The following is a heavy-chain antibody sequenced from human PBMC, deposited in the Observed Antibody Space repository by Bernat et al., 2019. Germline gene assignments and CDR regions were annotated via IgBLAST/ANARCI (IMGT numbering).Heavy chain of an antibody. Sequence: QVQLVQSGAEVKKPGASVKVSCKASGYTFTSYGISWVRQAPGQGLEWMGWISAYNGNTNYAQKLQGSVTMTTDTSTSTAYMELRSLRSDDTAVYYCARDPPYYYDSSGYSDDAFDIWGQGTMVTVSS. CDR2: ISAYNGNT. J-gene: IGHJ3*02. V-gene: IGHV1-18*01. CDR3: ARDPPYYYDSSGYSDDAFDI. CDR1: GYTFTSYG. D-gene: IGHD3-22*01.